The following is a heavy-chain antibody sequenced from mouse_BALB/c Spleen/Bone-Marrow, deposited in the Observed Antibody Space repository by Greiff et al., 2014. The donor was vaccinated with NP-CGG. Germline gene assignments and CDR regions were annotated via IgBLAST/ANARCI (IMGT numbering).Heavy chain of an antibody. V-gene: IGHV1-69*02. J-gene: IGHJ3*01. D-gene: IGHD2-4*01. CDR2: IDPSDSYT. CDR1: GYTFTSYW. CDR3: ARTYYDYDWCAY. Sequence: VQLQQSGVEFVKPGASVKLSCKASGYTFTSYWMHWVKQRPGQGLEWIGEIDPSDSYTKYNQNFKGKATLTVDKSSSTAYMQLSSLTSEDSAVHYCARTYYDYDWCAYWGQGTLVTVSA.